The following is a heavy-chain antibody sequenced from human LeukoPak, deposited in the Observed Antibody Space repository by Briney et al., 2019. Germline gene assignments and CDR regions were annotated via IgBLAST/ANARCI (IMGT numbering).Heavy chain of an antibody. CDR3: ARDDSFWSGYYSPTTHYGMDV. J-gene: IGHJ6*02. V-gene: IGHV3-7*01. CDR2: IKQDGSEK. D-gene: IGHD3-3*01. CDR1: GFTFSSCS. Sequence: GGSLRLSCAASGFTFSSCSMNWVRQAPGKGLEWVANIKQDGSEKYYVDSVKGRFTISRDNAKNSLYLQMNSLRAEDTAVYYCARDDSFWSGYYSPTTHYGMDVWGQGTTVTVSS.